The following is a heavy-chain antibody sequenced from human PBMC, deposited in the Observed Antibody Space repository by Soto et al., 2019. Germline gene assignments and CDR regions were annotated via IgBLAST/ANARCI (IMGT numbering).Heavy chain of an antibody. V-gene: IGHV4-34*01. CDR2: INHSGST. D-gene: IGHD3-3*01. Sequence: SETLSLTCAVYGGSVSGYSWSWLRHPPGKGLEWMGEINHSGSTNYNPSLKSRVTISVDTSNNQFSLKLTSFTAAVTAVYYYASGSRFLGWSVWSAPDLGYCGQVTLVTVAS. J-gene: IGHJ4*02. CDR1: GGSVSGYS. CDR3: ASGSRFLGWSVWSAPDLGY.